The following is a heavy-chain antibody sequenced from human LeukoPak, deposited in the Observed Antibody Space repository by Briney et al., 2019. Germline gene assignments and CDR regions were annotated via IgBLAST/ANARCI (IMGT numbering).Heavy chain of an antibody. CDR2: ISYDGSNK. CDR3: ARDPYDFWSGSDY. D-gene: IGHD3-3*01. V-gene: IGHV3-30*04. Sequence: GRSLRLSCAASGFTFSSYAMHWVCQDPGKGQEWVAVISYDGSNKYYADSVKGRFTISRDNSKNTLYLQMNSLRAEDTAVYYCARDPYDFWSGSDYWGQGTLVTVSS. CDR1: GFTFSSYA. J-gene: IGHJ4*02.